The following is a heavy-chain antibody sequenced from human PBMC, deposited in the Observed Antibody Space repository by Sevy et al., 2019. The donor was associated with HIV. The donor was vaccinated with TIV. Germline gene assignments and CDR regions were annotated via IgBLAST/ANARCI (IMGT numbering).Heavy chain of an antibody. V-gene: IGHV3-23*01. CDR3: ARGPYNSGLRLDF. J-gene: IGHJ4*02. CDR1: GFTFSSYA. Sequence: GGSLRLSCAASGFTFSSYAMSWVRQAPGKGLEWVSAISGSGGSTYYAYSVKGRFTISRDNSKNTVSLQMNSLRPDDTALYYCARGPYNSGLRLDFWGRGILVTVSS. CDR2: ISGSGGST. D-gene: IGHD5-12*01.